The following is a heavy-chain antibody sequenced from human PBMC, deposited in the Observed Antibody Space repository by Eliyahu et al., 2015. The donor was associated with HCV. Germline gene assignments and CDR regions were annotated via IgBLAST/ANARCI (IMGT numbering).Heavy chain of an antibody. D-gene: IGHD3-10*01. J-gene: IGHJ4*02. CDR1: IGTLSGYD. CDR2: IDHSGKT. CDR3: ARIDFYGIEY. Sequence: QEQLQQWGAGLLKPSETLSLTCAVYIGTLSGYDWSWIRQPPGKGLEWIGEIDHSGKTNYNPSLKSRVTISVDTSKNQFSLKLTSMTAADTAMYYCARIDFYGIEYWGQGTLVTV. V-gene: IGHV4-34*01.